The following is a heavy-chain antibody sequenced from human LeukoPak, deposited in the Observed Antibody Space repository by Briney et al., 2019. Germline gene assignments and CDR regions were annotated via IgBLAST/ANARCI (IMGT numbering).Heavy chain of an antibody. V-gene: IGHV3-30*01. Sequence: PGGSLRLSCAASGFTFSSYAMHWVRQAPGKWLEWVAVISYDGTITYYADSVKGRFTNSRDNPKNTLYLQLNSLRAEDTAIYYCARDSTYYYDSGSSGPHYFDSWGQGTLVTVSS. CDR3: ARDSTYYYDSGSSGPHYFDS. D-gene: IGHD3-10*01. CDR2: ISYDGTIT. CDR1: GFTFSSYA. J-gene: IGHJ4*02.